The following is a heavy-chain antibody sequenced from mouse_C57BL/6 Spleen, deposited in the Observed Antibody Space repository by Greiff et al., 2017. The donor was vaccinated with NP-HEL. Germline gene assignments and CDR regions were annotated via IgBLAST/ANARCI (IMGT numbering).Heavy chain of an antibody. D-gene: IGHD2-4*01. Sequence: EVTLVESGGGLVKPGGSLKLSCAASGFTFSSYTMSWVRQTPEKRLVWVATICGCGGNTYYPDSVKGRFTISRDNAKNTLYLQMSSLRSEDTALYYCARHVITTYYAMDYWGQGTSVTVSS. CDR3: ARHVITTYYAMDY. CDR2: ICGCGGNT. CDR1: GFTFSSYT. V-gene: IGHV5-9*01. J-gene: IGHJ4*01.